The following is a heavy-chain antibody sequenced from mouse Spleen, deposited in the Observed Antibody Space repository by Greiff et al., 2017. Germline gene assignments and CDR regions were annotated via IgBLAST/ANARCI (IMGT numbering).Heavy chain of an antibody. CDR1: GYTFTDHT. V-gene: IGHV1-78*01. CDR3: AREGQLYYGNSNWYFDV. CDR2: IYPRDGST. J-gene: IGHJ1*01. D-gene: IGHD2-1*01. Sequence: QVQLQQSDAELVKPGASVKISCKVSGYTFTDHTIHWMKQRPEQGLEWIGYIYPRDGSTKYNEKFKGKATLTADKSSSAAYVQLNSLTSEDSAVYFCAREGQLYYGNSNWYFDVWGAAPRSPSPQ.